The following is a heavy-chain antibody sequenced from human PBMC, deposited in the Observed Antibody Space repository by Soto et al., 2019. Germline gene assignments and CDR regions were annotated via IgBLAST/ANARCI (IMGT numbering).Heavy chain of an antibody. CDR2: IIPRDGTA. Sequence: QVQLVQSGAEVKKPGSSVKVSCKASGGTFSSYVISWVRQAPGQGLEWMGGIIPRDGTANYAQKFQGRVTITADESTSTAYMELSSLRSEDTAVYYCARNMVRGVTNIPPRYDYYAMDVWGQGTTVTVSS. J-gene: IGHJ6*02. CDR1: GGTFSSYV. D-gene: IGHD3-10*01. CDR3: ARNMVRGVTNIPPRYDYYAMDV. V-gene: IGHV1-69*01.